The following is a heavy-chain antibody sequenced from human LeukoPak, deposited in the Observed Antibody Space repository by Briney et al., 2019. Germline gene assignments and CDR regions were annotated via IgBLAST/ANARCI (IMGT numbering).Heavy chain of an antibody. J-gene: IGHJ4*02. CDR2: IYSGGST. CDR3: ARVPYYYDSSGATSNFDY. V-gene: IGHV3-66*01. D-gene: IGHD3-22*01. Sequence: PGGSLRLSCAASGFTFSSYSMNWVRQAPGKGLEWVSVIYSGGSTYYADSVKGRFTISRDNSKNTLYLQMNSLRAEDTAVYYCARVPYYYDSSGATSNFDYWGQGTLVTVSS. CDR1: GFTFSSYS.